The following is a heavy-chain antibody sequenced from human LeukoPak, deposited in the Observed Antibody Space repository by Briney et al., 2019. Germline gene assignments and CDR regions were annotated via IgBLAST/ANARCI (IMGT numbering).Heavy chain of an antibody. CDR2: ISSGSSYT. V-gene: IGHV3-11*05. D-gene: IGHD5-18*01. CDR1: GFTFSDYY. Sequence: PGGSLRLSCAASGFTFSDYYMSWIRQAPGKGLQWVSYISSGSSYTNYVDSVKGRFTISRDNSKNTLYLQLNSLRAEDTAVYYCARDESGDSYGLYWGQGTLVTVSS. J-gene: IGHJ4*02. CDR3: ARDESGDSYGLY.